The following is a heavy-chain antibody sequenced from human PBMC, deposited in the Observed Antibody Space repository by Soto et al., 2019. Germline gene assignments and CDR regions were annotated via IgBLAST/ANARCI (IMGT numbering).Heavy chain of an antibody. CDR2: IIPIFGTA. CDR1: GGTFSSYA. Sequence: SVKVSCKASGGTFSSYAISWVRQAPGQGLEWMGGIIPIFGTANYAQKFQGRVTITADESTSTAYMELSSLRSEDTAVYYCASSPEITMVRGVIPTYYYYGMDVWGQGTRVTVSS. V-gene: IGHV1-69*13. J-gene: IGHJ6*02. D-gene: IGHD3-10*01. CDR3: ASSPEITMVRGVIPTYYYYGMDV.